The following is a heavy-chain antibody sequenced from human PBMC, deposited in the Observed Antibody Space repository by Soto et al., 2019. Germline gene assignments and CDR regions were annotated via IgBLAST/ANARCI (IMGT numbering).Heavy chain of an antibody. Sequence: EVQLLESGGGLVQPGGSLRVSCAASGFTFSTYALGWVRQAPGKGLEWVSGISGNGGTTYYSDSVKGRFSISRDNSKNTLYLQLNGLRAEDTAVYYCVKALYGGADYWGQGTLVTVSS. V-gene: IGHV3-23*01. J-gene: IGHJ4*02. D-gene: IGHD4-17*01. CDR2: ISGNGGTT. CDR3: VKALYGGADY. CDR1: GFTFSTYA.